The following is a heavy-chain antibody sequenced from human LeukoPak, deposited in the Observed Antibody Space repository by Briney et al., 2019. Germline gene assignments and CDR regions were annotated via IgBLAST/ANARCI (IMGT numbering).Heavy chain of an antibody. D-gene: IGHD3/OR15-3a*01. CDR1: GFTFSNAW. V-gene: IGHV3-7*01. CDR2: IKQDGTEM. CDR3: ATRWTLDD. J-gene: IGHJ4*02. Sequence: PGGSLRLSCAASGFTFSNAWMSWVRQAPGKGLEWVANIKQDGTEMYYVDSVKGRFTISRDNAKNSVYLQMNSLRAEDTAVYYCATRWTLDDWGQGTLVTVSS.